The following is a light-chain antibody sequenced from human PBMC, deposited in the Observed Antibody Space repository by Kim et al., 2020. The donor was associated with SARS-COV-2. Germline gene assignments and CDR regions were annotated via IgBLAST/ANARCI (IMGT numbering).Light chain of an antibody. CDR1: SSDVGGYNY. V-gene: IGLV2-14*03. CDR2: DVS. CDR3: SSYTSSSTLV. Sequence: GQSITISCTGTSSDVGGYNYVSWYQRHPGKAPKLIIYDVSNRPSGVSNRFSGSKSGNTASLTISGLQAEDEADYYCSSYTSSSTLVFGGGTQLTVL. J-gene: IGLJ3*02.